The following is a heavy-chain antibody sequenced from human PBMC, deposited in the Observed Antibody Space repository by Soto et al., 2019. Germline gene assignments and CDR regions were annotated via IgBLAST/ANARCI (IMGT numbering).Heavy chain of an antibody. D-gene: IGHD2-2*01. J-gene: IGHJ3*02. Sequence: GASVKVSCKASGYTFTSYGISWVRQAPGQGLEWMGWISAYNGNTNYAQKLQGRVTMTTDTSTSTAYMELRSLRSDDTAVYYCARARVVLVVVPASDAFDIWAQGTMVPVS. V-gene: IGHV1-18*01. CDR2: ISAYNGNT. CDR1: GYTFTSYG. CDR3: ARARVVLVVVPASDAFDI.